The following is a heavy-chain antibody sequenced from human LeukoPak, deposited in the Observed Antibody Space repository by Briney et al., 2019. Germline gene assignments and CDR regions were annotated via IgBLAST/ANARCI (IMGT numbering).Heavy chain of an antibody. V-gene: IGHV3-74*01. CDR1: GFTFSSYW. J-gene: IGHJ4*02. CDR3: AKERQTGDYFTSDF. D-gene: IGHD4-17*01. CDR2: ISTDGSTT. Sequence: QPGGSLRLSCAASGFTFSSYWMHWVRQAPGKGLVWVSRISTDGSTTTYADSVKGRFTISGDNAKNTAYLQMNSLRADDTAVYYCAKERQTGDYFTSDFWGQGTLVTVSS.